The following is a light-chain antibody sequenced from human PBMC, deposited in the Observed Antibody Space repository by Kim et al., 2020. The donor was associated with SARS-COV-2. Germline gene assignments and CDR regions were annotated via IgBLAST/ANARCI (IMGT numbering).Light chain of an antibody. CDR2: GAS. CDR1: QNVGNY. V-gene: IGKV3-11*01. Sequence: EIVLTQSPATVSLSPGERATLSCTTSQNVGNYLAWYQHRPGQAPRLLIYGASNRATGIPARFSGSGSGTDFTLTVSSLEPEDFAVYYCQQRSSWFTFGQGTKLEI. J-gene: IGKJ2*01. CDR3: QQRSSWFT.